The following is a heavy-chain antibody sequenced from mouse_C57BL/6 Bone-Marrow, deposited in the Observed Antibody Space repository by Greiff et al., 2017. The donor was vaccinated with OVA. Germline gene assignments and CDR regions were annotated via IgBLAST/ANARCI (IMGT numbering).Heavy chain of an antibody. Sequence: VQLQQSVAELVRPGASVKLSCTASGFNIKNTSMHWVKQRPDQGLEWIGRIDPATGNTKYAPKFQGKATLTANTSSNTAYLQSSSMTSEDTAIYYCARGYYGHWGQGTTRTGSS. V-gene: IGHV14-3*01. J-gene: IGHJ2*01. CDR3: ARGYYGH. CDR2: IDPATGNT. D-gene: IGHD1-1*01. CDR1: GFNIKNTS.